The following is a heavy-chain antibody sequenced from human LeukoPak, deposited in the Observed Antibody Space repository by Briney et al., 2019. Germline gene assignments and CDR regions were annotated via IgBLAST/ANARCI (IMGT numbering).Heavy chain of an antibody. CDR3: ARFTPFDSGSYFDY. CDR2: IYLGGSDT. CDR1: GYRFTSYW. V-gene: IGHV5-51*06. Sequence: GESLKISCQGSGYRFTSYWIGWVRQMSEKGLEWMGIIYLGGSDTRYSPSFQGLITISADKSTSTAYLQWSSLKASDTAMYYCARFTPFDSGSYFDYWGQGTLVTVSS. J-gene: IGHJ4*02. D-gene: IGHD1-26*01.